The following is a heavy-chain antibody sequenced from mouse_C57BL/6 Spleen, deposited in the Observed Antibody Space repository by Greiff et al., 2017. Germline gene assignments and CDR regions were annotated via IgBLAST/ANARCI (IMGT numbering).Heavy chain of an antibody. Sequence: VQLQQSGPELVKPGASVKISCKASGYSFTGYYMNWVKQSPEKSLEWIGEINPSTGGTTYNQKFKAKATLTVEKASSTAYMQLKSLTSEDSAVYYCARTPYYFDYWGQGTTLTVSS. J-gene: IGHJ2*01. V-gene: IGHV1-42*01. CDR3: ARTPYYFDY. CDR2: INPSTGGT. CDR1: GYSFTGYY.